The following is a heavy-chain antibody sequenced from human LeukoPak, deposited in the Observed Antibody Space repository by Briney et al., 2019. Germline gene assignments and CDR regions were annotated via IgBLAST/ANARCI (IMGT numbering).Heavy chain of an antibody. J-gene: IGHJ4*02. CDR1: GGSFSGYY. Sequence: SETLSLTCAVYGGSFSGYYWSWIRQPPGKGLEWIGEINHSGSTNYNPSLKSRVTISVDTSKNQFSLKLSSVTAADTAVYYCARDGNGYPIYWGQGTLVTVSS. V-gene: IGHV4-34*01. CDR2: INHSGST. D-gene: IGHD5-24*01. CDR3: ARDGNGYPIY.